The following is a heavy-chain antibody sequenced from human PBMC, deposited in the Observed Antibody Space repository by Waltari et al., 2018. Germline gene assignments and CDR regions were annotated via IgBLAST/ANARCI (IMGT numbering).Heavy chain of an antibody. CDR2: ITPRGGTT. V-gene: IGHV1-46*01. Sequence: QVQLVQSGAEVKKPGASVKVSCKASGYTFTSYYMHWVRQAPGQGLEWMGRITPRGGTTSYAQKFQGRVTMTRDTSTSTVYMELSSLSSEDTAVYYCARGVGRKGWFDPWGQGTLVTVSS. CDR3: ARGVGRKGWFDP. J-gene: IGHJ5*02. CDR1: GYTFTSYY.